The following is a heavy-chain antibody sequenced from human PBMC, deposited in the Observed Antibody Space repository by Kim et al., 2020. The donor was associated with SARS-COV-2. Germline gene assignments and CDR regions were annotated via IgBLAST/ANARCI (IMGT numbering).Heavy chain of an antibody. CDR1: GGSISSSSYY. CDR2: IYYSGST. J-gene: IGHJ4*02. CDR3: ARHGSTLVAYY. D-gene: IGHD2-15*01. Sequence: SETLSLTCTVSGGSISSSSYYWGWIRQPPGKGLEWIGSIYYSGSTYYNPSLKSRVTISVDTSKNQFSLKLSSVTAADTAVYYCARHGSTLVAYYWGQGTLVTVSS. V-gene: IGHV4-39*01.